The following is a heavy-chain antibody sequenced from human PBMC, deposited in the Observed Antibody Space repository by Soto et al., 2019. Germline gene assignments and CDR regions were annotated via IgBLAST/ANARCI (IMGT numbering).Heavy chain of an antibody. V-gene: IGHV4-39*07. Sequence: SETLSLTCNVSGGSISTSRSYWAWIRQPPGKGLEWLAYIFYSGSTNYNPSLASRVTVSVDTSKNEFSLNLTSLTAADTAIYYCARANWYSEYWGQGTLVTVSS. J-gene: IGHJ4*02. CDR3: ARANWYSEY. CDR1: GGSISTSRSY. D-gene: IGHD7-27*01. CDR2: IFYSGST.